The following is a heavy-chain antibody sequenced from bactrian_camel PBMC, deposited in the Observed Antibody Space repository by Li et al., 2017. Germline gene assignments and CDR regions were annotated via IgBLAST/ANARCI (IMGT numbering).Heavy chain of an antibody. J-gene: IGHJ4*01. V-gene: IGHV3S40*01. D-gene: IGHD6*01. Sequence: VQLVESGGGLVHPGGSLRLSCAASGFTFSNYAMSWVRQAPGKGLEWVSLITSTGGTTYYRDSVKGRFTVSRDNARNTGLLQMNSLKSEDTALYYCPAGPWYTDEYKYWGQGTQVTVS. CDR3: PAGPWYTDEYKY. CDR2: ITSTGGTT. CDR1: GFTFSNYA.